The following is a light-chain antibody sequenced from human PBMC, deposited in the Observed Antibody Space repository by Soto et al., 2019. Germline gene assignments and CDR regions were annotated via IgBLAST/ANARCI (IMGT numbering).Light chain of an antibody. J-gene: IGLJ1*01. V-gene: IGLV2-14*01. Sequence: QSALTQPASVSGSPGQSITISCTGTSSDVGDYNYVSWYQQHPGKAPKLIIYEVSKRPSGVSNRFSGSKSGNTASLTISGLQAGDEADYYCCSYTSTSARVFGTGTKVTVL. CDR3: CSYTSTSARV. CDR1: SSDVGDYNY. CDR2: EVS.